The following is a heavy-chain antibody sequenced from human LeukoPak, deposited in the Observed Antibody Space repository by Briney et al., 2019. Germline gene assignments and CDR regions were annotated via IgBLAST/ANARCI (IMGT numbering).Heavy chain of an antibody. CDR3: ANVLNDYGGRY. CDR1: GFTFSNFA. D-gene: IGHD3-10*01. V-gene: IGHV3-23*01. J-gene: IGHJ4*02. Sequence: GGSLRLSRAGSGFTFSNFAMTWVRQAPGKGLEWVSAISYSGGTTYYADSVKGRFTISRENSKNTLHLQMHSLRAEDTAVYYCANVLNDYGGRYWGQGTLVAVSS. CDR2: ISYSGGTT.